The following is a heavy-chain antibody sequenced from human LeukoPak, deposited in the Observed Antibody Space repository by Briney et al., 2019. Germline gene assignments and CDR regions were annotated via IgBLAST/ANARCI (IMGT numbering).Heavy chain of an antibody. D-gene: IGHD2-2*01. Sequence: PSETLSLTCTVSGASISDYYWSWIRQSAGKGLEWIGRISTTGSTYYNPSFQSRVTMSVDPSKTLFFLRLRSVTAADTAVYYCARGYVIVPAAFPGFDYWGQGTLVTVSS. CDR1: GASISDYY. CDR3: ARGYVIVPAAFPGFDY. V-gene: IGHV4-4*07. CDR2: ISTTGST. J-gene: IGHJ4*02.